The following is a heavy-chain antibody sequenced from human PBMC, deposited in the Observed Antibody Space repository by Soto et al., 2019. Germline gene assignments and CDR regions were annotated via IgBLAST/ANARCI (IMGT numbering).Heavy chain of an antibody. D-gene: IGHD6-6*01. Sequence: QVQLVESGGGVVQPGRSLRLSCAASGFTFSNYGMHWVRQAPGKGLEWVAIIWYDGSNDYYVDSVKGRFTISRDNSKNTLSLQMNSLRAEDTAVYYCARKPRLLDSWGQGTLVTVSS. J-gene: IGHJ4*02. V-gene: IGHV3-33*01. CDR1: GFTFSNYG. CDR2: IWYDGSND. CDR3: ARKPRLLDS.